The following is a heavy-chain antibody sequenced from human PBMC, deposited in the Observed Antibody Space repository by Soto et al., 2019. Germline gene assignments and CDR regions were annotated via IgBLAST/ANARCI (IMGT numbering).Heavy chain of an antibody. Sequence: QVQLVQSGAEVKKPGSSVKVSCKASGGTFSSYAISWVRQAPGQGLEWMGWIIPIFGTANYAQKFQGRVTITADESTSTAYMELSSLRSEDTAVYYCARERWGYCSSTSCPFDYWGQGTLVTVSS. CDR3: ARERWGYCSSTSCPFDY. CDR1: GGTFSSYA. V-gene: IGHV1-69*01. J-gene: IGHJ4*02. CDR2: IIPIFGTA. D-gene: IGHD2-2*01.